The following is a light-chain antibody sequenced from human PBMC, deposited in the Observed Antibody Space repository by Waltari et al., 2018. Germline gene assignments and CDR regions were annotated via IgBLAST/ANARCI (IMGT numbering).Light chain of an antibody. V-gene: IGKV1-39*01. CDR3: QQSYSTPLLT. CDR2: AAS. CDR1: QSISSY. J-gene: IGKJ4*01. Sequence: DIQMTQSPSSLSASVRDSVTITCRASQSISSYLNWYQQKPGKAPKLLIYAASSLRSGVPSRFSGSGSGTDFTLTISSLQPEDFATYYCQQSYSTPLLTFGGGTKVEIK.